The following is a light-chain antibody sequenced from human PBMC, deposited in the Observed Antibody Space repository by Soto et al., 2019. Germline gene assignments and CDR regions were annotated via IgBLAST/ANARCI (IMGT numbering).Light chain of an antibody. J-gene: IGKJ1*01. CDR2: DAS. V-gene: IGKV3-11*01. Sequence: EIVLTQSPATLSLSPGERATLSCRASQSVSSYLAWYQQKPGQAPRLLIYDASHRATGIPARFSGSGSGTDFPLTISSLAPEDCAVYYWQQRSSWWTFGQGTKVEIK. CDR1: QSVSSY. CDR3: QQRSSWWT.